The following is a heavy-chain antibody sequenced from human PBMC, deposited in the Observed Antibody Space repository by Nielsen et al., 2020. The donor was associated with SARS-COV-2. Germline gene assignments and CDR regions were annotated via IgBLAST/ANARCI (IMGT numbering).Heavy chain of an antibody. V-gene: IGHV3-21*01. D-gene: IGHD6-6*01. J-gene: IGHJ4*02. CDR3: ARLVTSYSTSRPSDC. CDR2: ISTSTTANYI. CDR1: GFTFSSYT. Sequence: GESLKISCAASGFTFSSYTMNWVRQAPGKGLEWVSSISTSTTANYINYADSVKGRFTISSDNAKSSLFLQMNSLRVEDTAIYYCARLVTSYSTSRPSDCWGQGTLVTVSS.